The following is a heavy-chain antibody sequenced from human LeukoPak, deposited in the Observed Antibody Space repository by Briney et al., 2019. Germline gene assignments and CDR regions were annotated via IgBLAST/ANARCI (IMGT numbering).Heavy chain of an antibody. CDR1: GFTFSSYA. CDR2: ISGSGGST. V-gene: IGHV3-23*01. CDR3: ARDRSSAY. D-gene: IGHD2-15*01. Sequence: PGGSLRLSCAASGFTFSSYAMSWVRQAPGKGLEWVSAISGSGGSTYYADSVKGRFTISRDNARNSLYLQMNSLRAEDTAVYYCARDRSSAYWGQGTLVTVSS. J-gene: IGHJ4*02.